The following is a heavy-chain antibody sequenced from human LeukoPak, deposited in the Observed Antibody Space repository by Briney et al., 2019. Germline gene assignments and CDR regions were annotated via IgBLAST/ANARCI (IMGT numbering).Heavy chain of an antibody. CDR1: GYSFTTYW. V-gene: IGHV5-51*01. J-gene: IGHJ4*02. CDR3: VLQGYTAARGDY. CDR2: IYPGDSDT. D-gene: IGHD5-24*01. Sequence: GESLKISCKGSGYSFTTYWIAWVRQMPGKGLELMGIIYPGDSDTRYSPSFQGQVTISADKSITTAYLQWSSLKASDTAMYYCVLQGYTAARGDYWGQGTLVTVSS.